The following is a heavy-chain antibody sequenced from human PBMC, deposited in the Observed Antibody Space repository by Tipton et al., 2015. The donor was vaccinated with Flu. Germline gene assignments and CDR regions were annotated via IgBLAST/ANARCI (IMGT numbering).Heavy chain of an antibody. CDR1: GFSFKTAW. CDR3: STDVREDYVFDI. D-gene: IGHD3-10*02. J-gene: IGHJ3*02. CDR2: IKSESEGGTT. V-gene: IGHV3-15*01. Sequence: SLRLSCAASGFSFKTAWMSWVRQAPGRGLEWVGRIKSESEGGTTDYAAILKGRVSISRDDSRNTVYLQLTRLQKEDTAAYYCSTDVREDYVFDIWSQGTVVRVSS.